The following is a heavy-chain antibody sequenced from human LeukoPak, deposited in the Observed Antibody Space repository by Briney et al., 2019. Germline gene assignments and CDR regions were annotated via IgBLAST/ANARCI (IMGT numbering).Heavy chain of an antibody. Sequence: GGSLRLSCAASGFTFSSYSMNWVRQAPGKGLEWVSHITDSSRTVYYADSVRGRFTISRDNAKNSLYLQMNSLRADDTAVYYCARGVGLILSNHNYDMDVWGRGTTVTVSS. J-gene: IGHJ6*02. D-gene: IGHD1-14*01. CDR3: ARGVGLILSNHNYDMDV. CDR2: ITDSSRTV. CDR1: GFTFSSYS. V-gene: IGHV3-48*01.